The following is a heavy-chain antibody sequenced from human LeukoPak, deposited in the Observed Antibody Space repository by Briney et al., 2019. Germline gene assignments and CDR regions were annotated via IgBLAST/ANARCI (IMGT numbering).Heavy chain of an antibody. J-gene: IGHJ4*02. Sequence: GGSLRLSCAASGFTFSGYWMSWVRQAPGKGLEWVANIKHDGSNKCYVDSVKGRFTISRDNAKNSLYLQMNSLRVEDTAVYYCAKDFLPYCSGGTCYEDYFDYWGQGTLVTVSS. CDR1: GFTFSGYW. CDR3: AKDFLPYCSGGTCYEDYFDY. D-gene: IGHD2-15*01. CDR2: IKHDGSNK. V-gene: IGHV3-7*01.